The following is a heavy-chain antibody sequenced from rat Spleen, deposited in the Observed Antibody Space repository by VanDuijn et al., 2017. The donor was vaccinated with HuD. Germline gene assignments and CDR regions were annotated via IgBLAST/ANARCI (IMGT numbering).Heavy chain of an antibody. D-gene: IGHD5-1*01. CDR2: VWSVGST. J-gene: IGHJ2*01. Sequence: EVQLKESGPGLVQPSQTLSLTCTVSGFSLTDFSVHWVRQPPGKNLEWMGVVWSVGSTAYNSALKSRLSISRDTSKSQLFLKMNSLQTEDTAIYYCTRDLSGSSYWGQGVMVTVSS. CDR1: GFSLTDFS. CDR3: TRDLSGSSY. V-gene: IGHV2S63*01.